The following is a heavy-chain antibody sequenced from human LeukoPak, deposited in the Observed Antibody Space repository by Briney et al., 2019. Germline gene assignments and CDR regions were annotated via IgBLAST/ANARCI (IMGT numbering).Heavy chain of an antibody. CDR1: GFTFSNYW. D-gene: IGHD5-18*01. Sequence: GGSLRLSCAASGFTFSNYWMSWVRQAPGKGLVWVSRINSDGSSRHYADSVQGRFTISRDNAKNSLYLQMNSLRAEDTAVYYCARSLGYSYGFDYWGRGTLVTVSS. CDR3: ARSLGYSYGFDY. CDR2: INSDGSSR. V-gene: IGHV3-74*01. J-gene: IGHJ4*02.